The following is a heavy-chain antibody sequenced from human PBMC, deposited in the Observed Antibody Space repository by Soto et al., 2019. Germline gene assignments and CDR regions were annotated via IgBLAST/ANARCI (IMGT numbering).Heavy chain of an antibody. V-gene: IGHV3-7*01. J-gene: IGHJ4*02. Sequence: GSLRLSCAASGFAFSIYWMSWVRQAPGKGLEWVANIKKDGSEEYYVDSVKGRFTISRDSAKNSLYLQMNSLRAEDTAVYYCATSSDTGYIFDFWCQGTLVTVSS. D-gene: IGHD3-9*01. CDR1: GFAFSIYW. CDR2: IKKDGSEE. CDR3: ATSSDTGYIFDF.